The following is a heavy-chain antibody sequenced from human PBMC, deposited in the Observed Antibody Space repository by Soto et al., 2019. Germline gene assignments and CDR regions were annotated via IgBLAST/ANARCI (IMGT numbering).Heavy chain of an antibody. CDR1: GFTFSSYA. J-gene: IGHJ5*02. Sequence: QVQLVESGGGVVQPGRSLRLSCAASGFTFSSYAIHWVRQAPGKGLEWVAVISYDGSNKYYADSVKGRFTISRDNSKNTLYLQMSGLRAEDTAVYYCASPGGDYFLNWFDPWGQGTLVTVSS. CDR2: ISYDGSNK. V-gene: IGHV3-30-3*01. CDR3: ASPGGDYFLNWFDP. D-gene: IGHD2-21*02.